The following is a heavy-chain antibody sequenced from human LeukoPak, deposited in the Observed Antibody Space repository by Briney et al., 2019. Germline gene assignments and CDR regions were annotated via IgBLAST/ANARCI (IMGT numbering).Heavy chain of an antibody. Sequence: ASVKVSCKASGYTFSSYDINWVRQATGQGLEWMGWMNHNSGDTGYAQKFQGRVTITADESTSTAYMELSSLRSEDTAVYYCACPMIVVATIGDAFDIWGQGTMVTVSS. D-gene: IGHD3-22*01. V-gene: IGHV1-8*03. CDR1: GYTFSSYD. CDR3: ACPMIVVATIGDAFDI. J-gene: IGHJ3*02. CDR2: MNHNSGDT.